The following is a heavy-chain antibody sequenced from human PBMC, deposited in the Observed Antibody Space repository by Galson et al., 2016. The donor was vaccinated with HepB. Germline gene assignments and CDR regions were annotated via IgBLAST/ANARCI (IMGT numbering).Heavy chain of an antibody. Sequence: SLRLSCAASGFTFSSYGMHWVRQAPGKGLEWVAVMWYDGSHKDYADSVKGRFTISRDNSKNTLHLQMNSLRAEDTAVYYCARIRRSDWYLHAALGWFDPWGQGTLVTVSS. J-gene: IGHJ5*02. CDR1: GFTFSSYG. D-gene: IGHD6-19*01. CDR3: ARIRRSDWYLHAALGWFDP. CDR2: MWYDGSHK. V-gene: IGHV3-33*01.